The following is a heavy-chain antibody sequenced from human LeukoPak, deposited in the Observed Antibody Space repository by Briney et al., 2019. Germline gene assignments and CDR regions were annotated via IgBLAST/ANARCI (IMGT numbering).Heavy chain of an antibody. CDR3: ARVGVGANSPFGY. J-gene: IGHJ4*02. Sequence: SVKVSCKASGGTFSSYAISWVRQAPGQGLEWMGRIIPIFGTANYAQKFQGRVTITTDESTSTAYMELSSLRSEDTAVYYCARVGVGANSPFGYWGQGTLVTVSS. CDR2: IIPIFGTA. V-gene: IGHV1-69*05. D-gene: IGHD1-26*01. CDR1: GGTFSSYA.